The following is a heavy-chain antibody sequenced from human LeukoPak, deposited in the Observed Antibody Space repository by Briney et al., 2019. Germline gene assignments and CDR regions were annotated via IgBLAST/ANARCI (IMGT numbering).Heavy chain of an antibody. D-gene: IGHD5/OR15-5a*01. CDR3: ARGVLRRIRSYYYYYMDV. CDR2: MNPNSGNT. CDR1: GYTFTSYD. Sequence: GASVKVTCKASGYTFTSYDINWVRQATGQGLEWMGWMNPNSGNTSYAQKFQGRVTITRNTSISTAYMELSSLRSEDTAVYYCARGVLRRIRSYYYYYMDVWGKGTTVTVSS. V-gene: IGHV1-8*03. J-gene: IGHJ6*03.